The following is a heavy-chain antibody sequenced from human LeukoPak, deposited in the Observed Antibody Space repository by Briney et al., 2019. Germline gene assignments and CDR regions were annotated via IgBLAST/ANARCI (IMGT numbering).Heavy chain of an antibody. D-gene: IGHD2-15*01. CDR3: AVGVVVVAATDWFDP. CDR1: GGSVSGYY. V-gene: IGHV4-34*01. Sequence: PSETLSLTCAVYGGSVSGYYWSWIRQPPGKGLEWIGEINHSGSTNYNPSLKSRVTISVDTSKNQFSLKLSSVTAADTAVYYCAVGVVVVAATDWFDPWGQGTLVTVSS. J-gene: IGHJ5*02. CDR2: INHSGST.